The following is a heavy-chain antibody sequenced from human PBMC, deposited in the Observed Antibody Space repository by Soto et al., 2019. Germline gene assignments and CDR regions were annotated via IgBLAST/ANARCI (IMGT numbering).Heavy chain of an antibody. CDR3: ARYSGYDSAFDY. CDR2: IYYSGST. V-gene: IGHV4-59*01. Sequence: SETLSLTCPVSGGSISRYYWSYIRQPPGKGLEWIGYIYYSGSTNYNPSLQSRVTISVDTSKNQFSLKLTSVTAADTAVYYCARYSGYDSAFDYWGQGTLVTVSS. J-gene: IGHJ4*02. CDR1: GGSISRYY. D-gene: IGHD5-12*01.